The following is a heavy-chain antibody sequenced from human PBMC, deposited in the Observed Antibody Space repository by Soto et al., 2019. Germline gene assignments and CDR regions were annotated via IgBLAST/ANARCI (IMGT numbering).Heavy chain of an antibody. CDR2: INYTGRT. D-gene: IGHD1-26*01. V-gene: IGHV4-34*01. CDR1: GGTIISGGYY. CDR3: ARGVRRGSTWGSQWGIISRMDV. Sequence: PSETLSLSCTVYGGTIISGGYYWSWIRHLPGKGLEWIGEINYTGRTNYNPSLGSRVTMSVDASKTQFSLNLRSVTAADTAVCYCARGVRRGSTWGSQWGIISRMDVWGQGTTVTVSS. J-gene: IGHJ6*02.